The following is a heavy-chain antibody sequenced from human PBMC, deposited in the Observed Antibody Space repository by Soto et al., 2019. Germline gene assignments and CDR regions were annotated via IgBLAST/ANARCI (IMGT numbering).Heavy chain of an antibody. CDR2: IFYSGST. Sequence: QLQLQESGPGLAQPSETLSLTCTVSGGSISSSSQYWDWIRQPPKKGLEGIGSIFYSGSTYYNPSLKTRVTISVYTSKNQFSRMLTPVTAADSAVYSCPRRRRYGDYPYDYYYMGVWGRGTTVTVSS. D-gene: IGHD4-17*01. CDR3: PRRRRYGDYPYDYYYMGV. J-gene: IGHJ6*03. CDR1: GGSISSSSQY. V-gene: IGHV4-39*01.